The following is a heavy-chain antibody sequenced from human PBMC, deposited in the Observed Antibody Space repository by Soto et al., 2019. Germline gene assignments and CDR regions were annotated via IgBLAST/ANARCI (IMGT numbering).Heavy chain of an antibody. V-gene: IGHV3-23*01. CDR3: AKVLGFGQSSFLFDP. J-gene: IGHJ5*02. Sequence: DVQLLESGGGLVQPGGSLRLSCTASGFTLSNYAMNWVRQAPGQGLEWVSTVSGSGDNSYYTDSVQGRFTISRDNSKNTRYLHMNSLRAEDTAVYYCAKVLGFGQSSFLFDPRGQGALVSVSS. CDR2: VSGSGDNS. D-gene: IGHD3-10*01. CDR1: GFTLSNYA.